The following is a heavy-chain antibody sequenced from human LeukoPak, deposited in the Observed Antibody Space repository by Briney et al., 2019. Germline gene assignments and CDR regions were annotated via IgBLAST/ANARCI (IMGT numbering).Heavy chain of an antibody. D-gene: IGHD1-7*01. V-gene: IGHV3-30-3*01. Sequence: PGGSLRLSCAASGFTFSSYAMHWVRQAPGKGLEWVAVISYDGSNKYYADSVKGRFTISRDNSKNTLYLQMNGLRAEDTAVYYCARDPGTTRAKRAFDIWGQGTMVTVSS. CDR3: ARDPGTTRAKRAFDI. CDR1: GFTFSSYA. J-gene: IGHJ3*02. CDR2: ISYDGSNK.